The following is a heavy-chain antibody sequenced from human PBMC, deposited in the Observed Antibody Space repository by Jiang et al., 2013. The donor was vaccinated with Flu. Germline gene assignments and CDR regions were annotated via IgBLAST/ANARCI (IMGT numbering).Heavy chain of an antibody. CDR3: ARVEVGATRRAFDI. CDR1: GGSISSYY. J-gene: IGHJ3*02. D-gene: IGHD1-26*01. V-gene: IGHV4-59*01. CDR2: IYYSGST. Sequence: GSGLVKPSETLSLTCTVSGGSISSYYWSWIRQPPGKGLEWIGYIYYSGSTNYNPSLKSRVTISVDTSKNQFSLKLSSVTAADTAVYYCARVEVGATRRAFDIWGQGTMVTVSS.